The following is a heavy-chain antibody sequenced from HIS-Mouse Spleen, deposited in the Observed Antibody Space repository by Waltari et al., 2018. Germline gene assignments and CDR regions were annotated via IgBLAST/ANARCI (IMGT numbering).Heavy chain of an antibody. J-gene: IGHJ3*02. CDR2: INPNSGGT. CDR3: ARGGNWDDAFDI. CDR1: GYSRTCYY. V-gene: IGHV1-2*02. Sequence: QVQLVQSGAEVKKPGASVHVCCKASGYSRTCYYMNWVRQAPGQGLEWMGWINPNSGGTNYAQKFQGRVTMTRDTSISTAYMELSRLRSDDTAVYYCARGGNWDDAFDIWGQGTMVTVSS. D-gene: IGHD7-27*01.